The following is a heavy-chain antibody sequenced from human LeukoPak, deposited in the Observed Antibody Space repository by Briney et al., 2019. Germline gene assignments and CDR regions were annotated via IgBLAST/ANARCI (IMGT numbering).Heavy chain of an antibody. D-gene: IGHD3-9*01. J-gene: IGHJ4*02. CDR3: AKFYDILTGYFDY. V-gene: IGHV3-23*01. CDR2: ISGSGGST. Sequence: AGGSLRLSCAASGFTFSNYAMSCVRQAPGKGLEWVSVISGSGGSTYYADSVKGRFTIPRDNSKNTLYLQMNSLRAEDTAVYYCAKFYDILTGYFDYWGQGTLVTVSS. CDR1: GFTFSNYA.